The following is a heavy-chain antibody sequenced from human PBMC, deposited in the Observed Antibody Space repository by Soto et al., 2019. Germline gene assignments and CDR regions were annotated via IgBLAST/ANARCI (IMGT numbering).Heavy chain of an antibody. Sequence: PSETLSLTCTVSGGSISSYYWSWIRQPPGKGLEWIGYIYYSGSTNYNPSLKSRVTISVDTSKNQFSLKLSSVTAADTAVYYCAGVYGLIYYYSMDVWGKGTTVTVSS. J-gene: IGHJ6*03. CDR1: GGSISSYY. CDR3: AGVYGLIYYYSMDV. D-gene: IGHD3-16*01. CDR2: IYYSGST. V-gene: IGHV4-59*01.